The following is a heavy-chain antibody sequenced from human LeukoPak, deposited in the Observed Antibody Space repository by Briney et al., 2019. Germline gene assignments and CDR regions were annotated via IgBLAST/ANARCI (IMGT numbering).Heavy chain of an antibody. CDR1: GFTFSSST. CDR2: ISGSGGST. D-gene: IGHD1-20*01. Sequence: GGSLRLSCAASGFTFSSSTMGWVRQAPGKGLEWVSSISGSGGSTYYADSVKGRFTVSRDNSKNTLYLHMNSLTFEDTAVYYCLGNWCWGQGTLVAVSS. J-gene: IGHJ4*02. V-gene: IGHV3-23*01. CDR3: LGNWC.